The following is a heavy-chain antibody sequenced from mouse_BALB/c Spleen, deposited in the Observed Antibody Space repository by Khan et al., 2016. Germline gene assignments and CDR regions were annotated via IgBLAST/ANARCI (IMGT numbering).Heavy chain of an antibody. J-gene: IGHJ2*01. Sequence: EVELVESGGGLVKPGGSLKLSCAASGFTFSSYAMSWVRQTPEKRLEWVASISSGGSSIYPDILTDRFTISRDNARNILYLQMSSLRSEDTAMYYCASRVYYFDYWGQGTTLTVSS. CDR1: GFTFSSYA. D-gene: IGHD3-3*01. CDR2: ISSGGSS. V-gene: IGHV5-6-5*01. CDR3: ASRVYYFDY.